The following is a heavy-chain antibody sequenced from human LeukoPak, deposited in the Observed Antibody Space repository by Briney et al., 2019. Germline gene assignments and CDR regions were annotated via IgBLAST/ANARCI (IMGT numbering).Heavy chain of an antibody. Sequence: SQTLSLTCTVSGGSISSGGYYWSWIRQHPGTGLEWIGYIYYSGSTYYNLSLKSRVTISVDTSKNQFTLKLSSVTAADTAVYYCARDYCSSTSCYYYYGMDVWGQGTTVTVSS. CDR2: IYYSGST. CDR1: GGSISSGGYY. D-gene: IGHD2-2*01. CDR3: ARDYCSSTSCYYYYGMDV. J-gene: IGHJ6*02. V-gene: IGHV4-31*03.